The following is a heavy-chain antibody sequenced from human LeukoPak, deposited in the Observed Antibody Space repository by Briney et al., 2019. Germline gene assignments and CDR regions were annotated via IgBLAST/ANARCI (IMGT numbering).Heavy chain of an antibody. CDR1: GFTFSNAG. V-gene: IGHV3-11*01. CDR3: ARDSIVRGNIGNDMDV. CDR2: ISHSGRTM. J-gene: IGHJ6*03. D-gene: IGHD2-8*01. Sequence: GGSLRLSCAASGFTFSNAGMSWVRQAPGKGLEWVSYISHSGRTMYYADSVKGRFTISRDNAKNSLYLQMNSLRAGDTAVYYCARDSIVRGNIGNDMDVWGKGTTVTVSS.